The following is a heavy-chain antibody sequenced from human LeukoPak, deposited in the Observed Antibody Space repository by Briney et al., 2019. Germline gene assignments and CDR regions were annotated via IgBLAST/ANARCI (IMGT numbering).Heavy chain of an antibody. J-gene: IGHJ4*02. CDR3: ARDGKRIAAAYFDY. V-gene: IGHV3-33*07. D-gene: IGHD6-13*01. CDR2: IWYDGSNK. Sequence: GGSLRLSCAPSGVSFRGYDMYWVRQAPGKGLEWVAVIWYDGSNKYYADSVKGRFTISRDNSKNTLYLQMNSLRAEDTAVYYCARDGKRIAAAYFDYWGQGTLVTVSS. CDR1: GVSFRGYD.